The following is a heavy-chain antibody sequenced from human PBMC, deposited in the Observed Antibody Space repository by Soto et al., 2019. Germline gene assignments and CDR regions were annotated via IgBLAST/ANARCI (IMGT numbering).Heavy chain of an antibody. CDR2: FTRSTATT. CDR1: GFIFSSYS. Sequence: EVQLVESGGGLVRPGGSLRLSCAASGFIFSSYSLTWVRQAPGKGLEWVSSFTRSTATTHSAESVKGRFTISGDNAEKSLYLQTTSLRAEDMAVYYCARGANYGAYGAVDVWGQGTLVTVAS. V-gene: IGHV3-21*01. CDR3: ARGANYGAYGAVDV. J-gene: IGHJ4*02. D-gene: IGHD4-17*01.